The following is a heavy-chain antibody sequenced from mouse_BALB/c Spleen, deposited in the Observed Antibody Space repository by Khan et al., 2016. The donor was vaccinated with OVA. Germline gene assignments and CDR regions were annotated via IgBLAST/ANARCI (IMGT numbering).Heavy chain of an antibody. CDR3: ARAYYGNYREAMDY. D-gene: IGHD2-10*01. CDR2: IWGDGST. J-gene: IGHJ4*01. V-gene: IGHV2-6-7*01. Sequence: QVQLKQSGPGLVAPSQSQSITCTVSGFSLTGYGVNWVRQPPGKGLEWLGMIWGDGSTDYNSALKSRLSISKDNSKSQVFLKMHSLQTDDTARYYCARAYYGNYREAMDYWGQGTSVTVSS. CDR1: GFSLTGYG.